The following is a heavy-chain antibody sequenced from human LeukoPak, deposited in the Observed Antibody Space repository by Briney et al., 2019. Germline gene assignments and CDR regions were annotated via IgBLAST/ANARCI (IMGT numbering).Heavy chain of an antibody. D-gene: IGHD3-22*01. CDR1: GFTFSSYE. V-gene: IGHV3-48*03. CDR2: ISSSGSAM. J-gene: IGHJ4*02. CDR3: AKGGYFYDSSDAY. Sequence: GGSLRLSCAASGFTFSSYEMNWVRQAPGKGLEWLSYISSSGSAMYYADSVKGRFTVSRDNAKNSLYLQMNSLRAEDTAVYYCAKGGYFYDSSDAYWGQGTLVTVSS.